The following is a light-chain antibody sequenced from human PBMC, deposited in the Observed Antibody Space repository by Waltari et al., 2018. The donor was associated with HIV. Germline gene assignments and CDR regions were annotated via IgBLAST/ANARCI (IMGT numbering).Light chain of an antibody. J-gene: IGKJ2*03. CDR3: QQYGSSPDS. Sequence: EIVLTQSPGTLSLSPGERATLSCRTSQSISSSYLAWYQQKPGQAPRRLIYAASSRATGIPDRFSGNASGTDFTLTISRLEPEDFAVYYCQQYGSSPDSFGQGTKLEIK. CDR2: AAS. CDR1: QSISSSY. V-gene: IGKV3-20*01.